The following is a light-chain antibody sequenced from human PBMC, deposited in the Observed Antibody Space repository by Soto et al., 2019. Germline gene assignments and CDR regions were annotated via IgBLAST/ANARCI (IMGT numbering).Light chain of an antibody. J-gene: IGLJ2*01. Sequence: SVLTQPPSVSGAPGQRITISCTGSSSNIGAGYDVHWYQQLPGTAPKLLIYGNSNRPSGVPDRFSGSKSGTSASLAITGLQAEDEADYYCQSYDSSLSGPSFGGGTKLTVL. CDR3: QSYDSSLSGPS. CDR1: SSNIGAGYD. CDR2: GNS. V-gene: IGLV1-40*01.